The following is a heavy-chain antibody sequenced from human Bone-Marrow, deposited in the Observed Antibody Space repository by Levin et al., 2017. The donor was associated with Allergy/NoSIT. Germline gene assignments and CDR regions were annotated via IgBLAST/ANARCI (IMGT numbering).Heavy chain of an antibody. J-gene: IGHJ5*02. CDR2: ISAYNGNT. CDR3: ARAVTYCSSTSCYRGCPRCPDWFDP. Sequence: ASVKVSCKASGYTFTSYGISWVRQAPGQGLEWMGWISAYNGNTNYAQKLQGRVTMTTDTSTSTAYMELRSLRSDDTAVYYCARAVTYCSSTSCYRGCPRCPDWFDPWGQGTLVTVSS. CDR1: GYTFTSYG. D-gene: IGHD2-2*01. V-gene: IGHV1-18*01.